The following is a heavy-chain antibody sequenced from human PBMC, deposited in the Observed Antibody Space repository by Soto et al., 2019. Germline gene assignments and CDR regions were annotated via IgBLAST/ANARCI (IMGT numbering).Heavy chain of an antibody. Sequence: QVQLLQSGAEVKKPGSSVKVSCKASGGIFSTYAISWLRQAPGQGLEWMGGIIPIFGTPNYAQRFQGRVTITADEWSSTAYMELSLRRSEDTAVYYCARDRYDYGSGNYYNRIDFWGQGTLVTVSS. CDR3: ARDRYDYGSGNYYNRIDF. V-gene: IGHV1-69*01. D-gene: IGHD3-10*01. J-gene: IGHJ4*02. CDR1: GGIFSTYA. CDR2: IIPIFGTP.